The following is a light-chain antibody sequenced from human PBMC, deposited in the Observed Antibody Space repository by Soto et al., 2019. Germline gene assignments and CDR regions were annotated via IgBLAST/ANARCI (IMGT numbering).Light chain of an antibody. CDR1: QSVSSN. CDR3: QQYNSWPPWT. CDR2: GAS. V-gene: IGKV3-15*01. Sequence: EIVMTQSPATLSVSPGERATLSCRASQSVSSNLAWYQQKPGQAPRLLIYGASSRATDIPARFSGTWSGTEFTLTISSLQSEDSAVYYCQQYNSWPPWTFGQGTKVDIK. J-gene: IGKJ1*01.